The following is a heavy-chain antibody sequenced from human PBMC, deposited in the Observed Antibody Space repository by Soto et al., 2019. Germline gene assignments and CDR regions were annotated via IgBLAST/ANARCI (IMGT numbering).Heavy chain of an antibody. J-gene: IGHJ4*02. CDR3: VRGHNSFDY. CDR2: SRAKISSYTT. CDR1: GFTFTDHY. Sequence: EVQLVESGGGLVQPGGSLRLACAVSGFTFTDHYMDWVRQAPGKGLEWVGRSRAKISSYTTQYAASVKGRFTVFRDVSQNSLDLQMNSLETEDTAVYYCVRGHNSFDYWGQGTLVTVSS. V-gene: IGHV3-72*01.